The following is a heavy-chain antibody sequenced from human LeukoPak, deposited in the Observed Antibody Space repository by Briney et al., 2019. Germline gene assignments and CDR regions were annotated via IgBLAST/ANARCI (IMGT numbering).Heavy chain of an antibody. J-gene: IGHJ4*02. CDR1: CGSISSSSYY. CDR3: ARVVGYYYATSSDY. Sequence: SETLSFTCTVSCGSISSSSYYWGWIRQPPGKGLEWIGSIYYSGSTYYNPSLKSRVTISVDTSKNQFSLKLSSVTAADTAVYYCARVVGYYYATSSDYWGQGTLVTVSS. V-gene: IGHV4-39*07. D-gene: IGHD3-22*01. CDR2: IYYSGST.